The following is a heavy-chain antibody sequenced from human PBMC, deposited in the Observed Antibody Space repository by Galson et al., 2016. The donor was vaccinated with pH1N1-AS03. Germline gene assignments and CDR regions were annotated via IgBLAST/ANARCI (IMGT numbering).Heavy chain of an antibody. Sequence: SLRLSCAASGFAFSRYWMSWVRQAPGKGLEWVANLNPDGDYKQYVDSVKGRFTISRDNTRNSLYLPMNSLRVEETAIYYCGPNPEYGEGAYWGQGALVTVSS. CDR3: GPNPEYGEGAY. V-gene: IGHV3-7*01. CDR2: LNPDGDYK. CDR1: GFAFSRYW. D-gene: IGHD4-17*01. J-gene: IGHJ4*02.